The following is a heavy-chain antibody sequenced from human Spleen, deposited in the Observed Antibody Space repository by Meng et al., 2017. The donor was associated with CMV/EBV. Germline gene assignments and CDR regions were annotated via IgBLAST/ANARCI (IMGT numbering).Heavy chain of an antibody. Sequence: SETLSLTYTVSDGSIRSTTSYWGWIRRPPGKGLEWIGSVYHSGSSYYSPALKSRVTISVDTSKNQFSLNLSSVTAADTAIYYCARHLIVVVPTTNDWFDPWGQGTLVTVSS. D-gene: IGHD2-2*01. CDR2: VYHSGSS. CDR3: ARHLIVVVPTTNDWFDP. CDR1: DGSIRSTTSY. V-gene: IGHV4-39*01. J-gene: IGHJ5*02.